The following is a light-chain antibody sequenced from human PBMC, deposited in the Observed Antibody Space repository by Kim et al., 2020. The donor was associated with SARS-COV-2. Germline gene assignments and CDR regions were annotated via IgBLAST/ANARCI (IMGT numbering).Light chain of an antibody. Sequence: EIMMTQSPGTLSLSPGERVTLSCRASQSVSNNYLAWYQQKPGQAPRLLLYGASSRATGIPDRFSGSGSGTDFTLTISRLEPEDFAVYYCQQYGTSPPWTFGQGTKVDIK. CDR1: QSVSNNY. CDR2: GAS. V-gene: IGKV3-20*01. J-gene: IGKJ1*01. CDR3: QQYGTSPPWT.